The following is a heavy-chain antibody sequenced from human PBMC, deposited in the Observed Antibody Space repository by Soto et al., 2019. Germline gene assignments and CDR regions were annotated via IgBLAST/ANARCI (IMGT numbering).Heavy chain of an antibody. D-gene: IGHD2-21*02. CDR3: ARAVVTTHYYYGMDV. V-gene: IGHV4-34*01. CDR2: INQSGST. Sequence: SETLSLTCAVYGGSFSDYYWSWIRQPPGKGLEWIGEINQSGSTNYNPSLKSRVTLSVDTSKSQFSVNLSSVTAADTAVHYCARAVVTTHYYYGMDVWGQGTTVTVSS. J-gene: IGHJ6*02. CDR1: GGSFSDYY.